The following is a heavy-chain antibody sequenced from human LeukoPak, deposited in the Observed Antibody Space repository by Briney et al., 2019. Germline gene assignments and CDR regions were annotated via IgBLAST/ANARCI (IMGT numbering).Heavy chain of an antibody. CDR2: INHSGST. CDR1: GGSFSGYY. J-gene: IGHJ3*02. CDR3: ARAQPYSSGWYDAFDI. V-gene: IGHV4-34*01. Sequence: SETLSLTCAVYGGSFSGYYWSWIRQPPGKGLEWIGEINHSGSTNYNPSLKSRVTISVDTSKNQFSLKLSSVTAADTAVYYCARAQPYSSGWYDAFDIWSQGTMVTVSS. D-gene: IGHD6-19*01.